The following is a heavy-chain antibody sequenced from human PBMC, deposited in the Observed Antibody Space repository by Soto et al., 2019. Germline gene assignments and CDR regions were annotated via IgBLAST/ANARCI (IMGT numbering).Heavy chain of an antibody. D-gene: IGHD2-21*01. CDR2: INHSGST. CDR1: GGSFSGYY. CDR3: AACIGDCYSGIEY. Sequence: SETLSLTCAVYGGSFSGYYWSWIRQSPGKGLEWIGEINHSGSTNYNPSLKSRVTISVDTSKNQFSLKLSSVTAADTSVYYCAACIGDCYSGIEYWGQGTLVTAPQ. V-gene: IGHV4-34*01. J-gene: IGHJ4*02.